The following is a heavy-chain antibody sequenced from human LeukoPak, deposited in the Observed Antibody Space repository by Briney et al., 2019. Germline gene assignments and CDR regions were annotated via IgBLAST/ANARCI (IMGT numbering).Heavy chain of an antibody. CDR3: ARDGGPYYYDSSGPH. CDR2: INPNSGGT. V-gene: IGHV1-2*06. J-gene: IGHJ4*02. D-gene: IGHD3-22*01. Sequence: ASVKVSCKASGYTFTGYYMHWVRQAPGQGLEWMGRINPNSGGTNYAQKFQGRVTITRDTSIRTAYMELRRLRSDDTAVYYCARDGGPYYYDSSGPHWGQGTLVTVSS. CDR1: GYTFTGYY.